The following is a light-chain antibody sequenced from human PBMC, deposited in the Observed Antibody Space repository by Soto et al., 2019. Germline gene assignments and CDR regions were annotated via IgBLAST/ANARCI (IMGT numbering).Light chain of an antibody. V-gene: IGLV4-60*02. Sequence: QSVLTQSSSASTSLGSSVKLTCTLSSWHSSYIIAWHQQQPGKAPRYLMKLEGSGNYNKGSGVPDRFSGSSSGADRYLTISNLQFEDEADYYCETWDSNNWVFGGGTKLTVL. CDR2: LEGSGNY. J-gene: IGLJ3*02. CDR1: SWHSSYI. CDR3: ETWDSNNWV.